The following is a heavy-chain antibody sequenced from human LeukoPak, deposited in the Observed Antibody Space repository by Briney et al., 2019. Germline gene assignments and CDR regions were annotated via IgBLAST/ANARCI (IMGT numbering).Heavy chain of an antibody. CDR1: GFTFDDYA. CDR2: ISGSGGST. J-gene: IGHJ4*02. CDR3: ATIGRGWYWSFDY. D-gene: IGHD6-19*01. Sequence: GGSLRLSCAASGFTFDDYAMHWVRQAPGKGLEWVSAISGSGGSTYYADSVKGRFTISRDNSKNTLYLQMNSLRAEDTAVYYCATIGRGWYWSFDYWGQGTLVTVSS. V-gene: IGHV3-23*01.